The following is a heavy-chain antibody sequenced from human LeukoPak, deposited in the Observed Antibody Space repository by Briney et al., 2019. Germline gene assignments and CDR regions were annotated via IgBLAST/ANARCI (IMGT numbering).Heavy chain of an antibody. D-gene: IGHD3-22*01. CDR2: ISGSGGST. V-gene: IGHV3-23*01. Sequence: GGSLRLSCAASGFTFSSYAMSWVRQAPGKGLEWVSAISGSGGSTYYADSVKGRFIISRDNSKNTLYLEMNSLRADDTAVYYCARDSPPLGNTMIVVVIPTWGQGTLVTVSS. CDR3: ARDSPPLGNTMIVVVIPT. J-gene: IGHJ5*02. CDR1: GFTFSSYA.